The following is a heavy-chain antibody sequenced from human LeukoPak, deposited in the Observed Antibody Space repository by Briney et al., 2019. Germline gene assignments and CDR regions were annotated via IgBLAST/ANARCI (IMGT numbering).Heavy chain of an antibody. Sequence: PGGSLRLSCAASGFTFSSYSMNWVRQAPGKGLEWVSVIYSGGSTYYADSVKGRFTISRDNSKNTLYLQMNSLRAEDTAVYYCARGGWFEPFDYWGQGTLVTVSS. D-gene: IGHD3-10*01. CDR1: GFTFSSYS. CDR3: ARGGWFEPFDY. CDR2: IYSGGST. V-gene: IGHV3-66*01. J-gene: IGHJ4*02.